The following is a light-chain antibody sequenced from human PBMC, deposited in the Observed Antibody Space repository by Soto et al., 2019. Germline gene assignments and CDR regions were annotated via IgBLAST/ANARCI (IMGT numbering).Light chain of an antibody. J-gene: IGKJ1*01. CDR3: QQYGTSPTWT. V-gene: IGKV3-20*01. Sequence: EIVLAQSPGALSFSRGERATLSCRASQSVSSRHLAWYQQKPGHAPRLLIYGAYTRATGIPDRFSGSGSGTDFTLTISRLEPEDFAVYYCQQYGTSPTWTFGQGTKVDIK. CDR2: GAY. CDR1: QSVSSRH.